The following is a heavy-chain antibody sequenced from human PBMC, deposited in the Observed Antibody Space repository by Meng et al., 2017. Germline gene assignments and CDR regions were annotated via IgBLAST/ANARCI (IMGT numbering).Heavy chain of an antibody. J-gene: IGHJ5*02. V-gene: IGHV4-31*03. Sequence: LQGAGPGLVKPFHTLSLPCTVSGGSISSGGYYWSWIRQHPGKGLEWIGYIYYSGSTYYNPSLKSRVTISVDTSKNQFSLKLSSVTAADTAVYYCASKGGLSTYNWFDPWGQGTLVTVSS. CDR1: GGSISSGGYY. CDR3: ASKGGLSTYNWFDP. D-gene: IGHD5-12*01. CDR2: IYYSGST.